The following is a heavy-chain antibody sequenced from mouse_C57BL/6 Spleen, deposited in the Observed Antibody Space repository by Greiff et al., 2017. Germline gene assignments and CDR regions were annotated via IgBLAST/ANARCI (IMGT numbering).Heavy chain of an antibody. V-gene: IGHV1-61*01. CDR1: GYTFTSYW. CDR3: ARITTVVATGPFDY. Sequence: QVQLQQPGAELVRPGSSVKLSCKASGYTFTSYWMDWVKQRPGQGLEWIGNIYPSDSETHYNQKFKDKATLTVDKSSSTAYMQLSSLTSEDSAVYFCARITTVVATGPFDYWGQGTTLTVSS. J-gene: IGHJ2*01. CDR2: IYPSDSET. D-gene: IGHD1-1*01.